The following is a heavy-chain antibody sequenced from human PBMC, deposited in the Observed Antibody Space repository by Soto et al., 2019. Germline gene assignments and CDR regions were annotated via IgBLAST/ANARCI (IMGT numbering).Heavy chain of an antibody. CDR3: ARAGVVHEFWSGYYSWYFDY. J-gene: IGHJ4*02. Sequence: PSETLSLTCTVSGGSISSYYWSWIRQPPGKGLEWIGYIYYSGSTNYNPSLKSRVTISVDTSKNQFSLKLSSVTAADTAVYYCARAGVVHEFWSGYYSWYFDYWGQGT. D-gene: IGHD3-3*01. V-gene: IGHV4-59*01. CDR1: GGSISSYY. CDR2: IYYSGST.